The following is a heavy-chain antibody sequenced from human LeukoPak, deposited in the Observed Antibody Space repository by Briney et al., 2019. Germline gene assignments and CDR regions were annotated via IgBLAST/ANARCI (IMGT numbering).Heavy chain of an antibody. CDR2: INADIGNT. V-gene: IGHV1-3*01. D-gene: IGHD3-10*01. CDR1: GYTFTGYA. Sequence: ASVTVSCTASGYTFTGYAMHWVRQAPGQSLEWMGWINADIGNTKYSQKFQGRVTITRDTSASTVYMELSSLRPEDTAVYYCARGIRGAASIDYWGQGTLVTVSS. CDR3: ARGIRGAASIDY. J-gene: IGHJ4*02.